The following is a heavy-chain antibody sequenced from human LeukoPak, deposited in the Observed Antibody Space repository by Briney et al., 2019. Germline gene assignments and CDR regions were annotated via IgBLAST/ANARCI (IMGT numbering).Heavy chain of an antibody. J-gene: IGHJ3*02. D-gene: IGHD6-6*01. CDR1: GGSISSYY. V-gene: IGHV4-4*07. CDR3: ARVRSSVAAFDI. CDR2: IYSSGSA. Sequence: SETLSLTCTVSGGSISSYYWSWIRQPAGKGLEWIGRIYSSGSANYNPSLESRVTMSVDTSKNQFSLRLTSVTAADTAVYHCARVRSSVAAFDIWGQGTMVTVYS.